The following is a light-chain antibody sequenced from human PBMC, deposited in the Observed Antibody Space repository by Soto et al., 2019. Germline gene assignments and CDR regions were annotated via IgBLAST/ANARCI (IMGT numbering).Light chain of an antibody. CDR2: DAS. J-gene: IGKJ2*01. Sequence: EIVLTQSPATLSLSPGERATLSCRASQSVSSYLAWYQQKPGQAPRLLIYDASNSATGIPARFSGSGSGTDFTLTISSLEPEDFAVYYCQQRSNWPPYTFAQGTNLEIK. CDR1: QSVSSY. CDR3: QQRSNWPPYT. V-gene: IGKV3-11*01.